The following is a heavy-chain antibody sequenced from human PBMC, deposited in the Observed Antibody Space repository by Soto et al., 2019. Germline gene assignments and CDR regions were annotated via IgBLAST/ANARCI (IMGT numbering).Heavy chain of an antibody. CDR2: ISTSGSTV. D-gene: IGHD2-2*01. J-gene: IGHJ4*02. CDR3: VRYCSTTLCNGVATRTFDY. Sequence: EVQLVESGGALVQPGGSPRLSCAASRFTFSTYEMNWVRQAPGKGLEWVSYISTSGSTVYYADSVKGRFTISRDNTRNSLYLQMNSLRDEDTALYYCVRYCSTTLCNGVATRTFDYWGQGTLVTVSS. CDR1: RFTFSTYE. V-gene: IGHV3-48*03.